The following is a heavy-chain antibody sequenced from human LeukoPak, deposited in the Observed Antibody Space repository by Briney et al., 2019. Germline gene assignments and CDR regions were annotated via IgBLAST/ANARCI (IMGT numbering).Heavy chain of an antibody. CDR3: ARGGYCSSTSCYNWYYYGMDV. V-gene: IGHV4-59*01. Sequence: SETLSLTCTVSGGSISSYYWSWIRQPPGKGLEWIGYIYYSGCTNYNPSLKSRVTISVDTSKNQFSLKLSSVTAADTAVYYCARGGYCSSTSCYNWYYYGMDVWGQGTTVTVSS. J-gene: IGHJ6*02. CDR1: GGSISSYY. CDR2: IYYSGCT. D-gene: IGHD2-2*02.